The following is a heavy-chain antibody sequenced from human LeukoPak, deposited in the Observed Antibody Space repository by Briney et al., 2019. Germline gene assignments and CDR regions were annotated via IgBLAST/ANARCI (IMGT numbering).Heavy chain of an antibody. D-gene: IGHD5-12*01. CDR1: GYMFDKYD. Sequence: ASVKVSCKASGYMFDKYDINWVRQAPGQGLEGMGWVNPNTGNTSYAQKFQGRVTMTRDTSLTTVYMEINSLKSEDTAVYYCARARYSRPSFDSWGQGTLVTVSS. V-gene: IGHV1-8*01. J-gene: IGHJ4*02. CDR3: ARARYSRPSFDS. CDR2: VNPNTGNT.